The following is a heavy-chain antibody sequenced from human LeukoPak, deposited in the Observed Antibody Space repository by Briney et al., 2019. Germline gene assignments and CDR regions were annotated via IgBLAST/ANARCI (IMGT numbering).Heavy chain of an antibody. J-gene: IGHJ6*02. Sequence: GGSLRLSCAASGFSLSNYWMRWVRQAPGKGLEWVAHINQDGSDKYYVDSVMGRFTISKDNAKNSVYLQMNSLRPEDRAIYYCAWWGVTHGLDVWGQGTTVTVSS. CDR1: GFSLSNYW. CDR3: AWWGVTHGLDV. D-gene: IGHD2-15*01. V-gene: IGHV3-7*01. CDR2: INQDGSDK.